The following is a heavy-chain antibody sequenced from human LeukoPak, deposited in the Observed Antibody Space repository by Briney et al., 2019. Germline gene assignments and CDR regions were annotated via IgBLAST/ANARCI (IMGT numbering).Heavy chain of an antibody. CDR2: IYYSGST. V-gene: IGHV4-59*12. J-gene: IGHJ4*02. CDR1: GGSISSYY. D-gene: IGHD1-26*01. CDR3: ARDPSGSYGY. Sequence: SETLSLTCTVSGGSISSYYWTWIRQPPGKALEWIGYIYYSGSTSYNPSLKSRVTISVDTSKNQFSLKLSSVTAADTAVYYCARDPSGSYGYWGQGTLVTVSS.